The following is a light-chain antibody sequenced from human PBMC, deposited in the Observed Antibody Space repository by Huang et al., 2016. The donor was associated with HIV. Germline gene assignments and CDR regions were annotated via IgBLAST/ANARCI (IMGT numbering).Light chain of an antibody. Sequence: DIVVTQSPGSLALSLGEGAAINCTSSQIVFHSSNNKNYLSWYQLKPGQSPQLRIYWASTREFGVPDRFRGTGSGTDFTLTITSLQAEDVAVYYCHQYYSSPQTFGQGTKVEV. CDR1: QIVFHSSNNKNY. CDR3: HQYYSSPQT. J-gene: IGKJ1*01. V-gene: IGKV4-1*01. CDR2: WAS.